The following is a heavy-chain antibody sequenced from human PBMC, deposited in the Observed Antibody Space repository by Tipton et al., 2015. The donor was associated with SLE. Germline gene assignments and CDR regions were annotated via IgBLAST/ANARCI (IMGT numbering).Heavy chain of an antibody. CDR2: ISGLNGHT. CDR1: GFTFSGYY. J-gene: IGHJ5*01. Sequence: QVQLVQSGAEVKKPGASVKVSCSASGFTFSGYYLHWVRQAPGQGLEWLGWISGLNGHTEYGPKVQGRVTLTTDTSTSTAYMELSSLRSDDTAVYYCARHSGLNWFDSWGQGTLVTVYS. CDR3: ARHSGLNWFDS. V-gene: IGHV1-18*04. D-gene: IGHD1-26*01.